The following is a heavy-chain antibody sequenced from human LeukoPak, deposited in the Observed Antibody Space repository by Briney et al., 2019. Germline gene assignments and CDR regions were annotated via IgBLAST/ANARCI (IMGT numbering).Heavy chain of an antibody. Sequence: SETLSLTCTVSGGSISSSSYYWGWIRQPPGKGLEWIGSIYYSGSTYYNPSLKSRVTISVDTSKNQFSLKLSSVTAADTAVYYCARVSGYSSGWYWFDPWGQGTLVTVSS. CDR2: IYYSGST. J-gene: IGHJ5*02. D-gene: IGHD6-19*01. V-gene: IGHV4-39*07. CDR3: ARVSGYSSGWYWFDP. CDR1: GGSISSSSYY.